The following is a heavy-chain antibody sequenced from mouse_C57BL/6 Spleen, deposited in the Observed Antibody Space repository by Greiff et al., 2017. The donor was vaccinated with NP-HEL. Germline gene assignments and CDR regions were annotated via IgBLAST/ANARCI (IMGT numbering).Heavy chain of an antibody. D-gene: IGHD1-1*01. CDR1: GYAFSSSW. J-gene: IGHJ1*03. Sequence: QVQLKQSGPELVKPGASVKISCKASGYAFSSSWMNWVKQRPGKGLEWIGRIYPGDGDTNYNGKFKGKATLTADKSSSTAYMQLSSLTSEDSAVYFCARERDGSRNWYFDVWGTGTTVTVSS. V-gene: IGHV1-82*01. CDR3: ARERDGSRNWYFDV. CDR2: IYPGDGDT.